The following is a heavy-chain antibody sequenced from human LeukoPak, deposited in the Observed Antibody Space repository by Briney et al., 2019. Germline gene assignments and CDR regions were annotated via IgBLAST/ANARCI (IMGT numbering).Heavy chain of an antibody. V-gene: IGHV4-34*01. CDR1: GGSFSGYY. D-gene: IGHD6-13*01. CDR3: AGIATGFNWFDP. J-gene: IGHJ5*02. Sequence: SETLSLTCAVYGGSFSGYYWSLIRQPPGKGLEWIGEINHSGSTNYNPSLKSRVTISVDTSKNQFSLKLSSVTAADTAVYYCAGIATGFNWFDPWGQGTLVTVSS. CDR2: INHSGST.